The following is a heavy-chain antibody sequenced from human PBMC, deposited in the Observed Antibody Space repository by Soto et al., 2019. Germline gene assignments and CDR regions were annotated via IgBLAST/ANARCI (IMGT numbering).Heavy chain of an antibody. J-gene: IGHJ6*02. CDR3: ARPRSGSYSPVDYYYYGMDV. D-gene: IGHD1-26*01. Sequence: GESLKISCKGSGYSFTSYWSSWVRQMPGKGLEWMGRIDPSDSYTNYSPSFQGHVTISADKSISTAYLQWSSLKASDTAMYYCARPRSGSYSPVDYYYYGMDVWGQGTTVTV. V-gene: IGHV5-10-1*01. CDR2: IDPSDSYT. CDR1: GYSFTSYW.